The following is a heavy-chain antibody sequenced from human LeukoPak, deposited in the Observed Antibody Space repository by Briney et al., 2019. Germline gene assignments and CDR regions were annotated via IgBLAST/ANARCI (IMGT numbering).Heavy chain of an antibody. V-gene: IGHV4-34*01. CDR2: IIYSGST. CDR1: GGSSSGYY. J-gene: IGHJ4*02. Sequence: PSETLSLTCAVYGGSSSGYYWSWIRHPPGKGLEWIGEIIYSGSTTYNTSPKRRVTISVATSKNQFSLKLSSVAAADTAVYCCARGLVTMVRGVIPKVFDYWGQGTLVTVSS. D-gene: IGHD3-10*01. CDR3: ARGLVTMVRGVIPKVFDY.